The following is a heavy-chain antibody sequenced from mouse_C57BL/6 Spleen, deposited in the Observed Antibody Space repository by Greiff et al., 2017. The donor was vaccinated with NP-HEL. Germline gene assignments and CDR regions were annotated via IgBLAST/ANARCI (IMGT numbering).Heavy chain of an antibody. D-gene: IGHD2-1*01. CDR3: ARDGDGNSFAY. J-gene: IGHJ3*01. Sequence: DVHLVESGPGLVKPSQSLSLTCSVTGYSITSGYYWNWIRQFPGNKLEWMGYISYDGSNNYNPSLKNRISITRDTSKNQFFLKLNSVTTEDTATYYCARDGDGNSFAYWGQGTLVTVSA. CDR1: GYSITSGYY. V-gene: IGHV3-6*01. CDR2: ISYDGSN.